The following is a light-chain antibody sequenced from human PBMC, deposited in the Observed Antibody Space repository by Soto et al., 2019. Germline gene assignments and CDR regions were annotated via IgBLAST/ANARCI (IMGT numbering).Light chain of an antibody. CDR2: DVT. Sequence: QSALTQSPSASGSPGQSVTISCTGTSSDIGGYNSVSWYQQHPGKAPKVMIYDVTKRPSGVPDRFSGSKSGNTASLTVSALQAEDEADYYCQVWDSRDDHRVFGGGTKLTVL. CDR1: SSDIGGYNS. V-gene: IGLV2-8*01. CDR3: QVWDSRDDHRV. J-gene: IGLJ2*01.